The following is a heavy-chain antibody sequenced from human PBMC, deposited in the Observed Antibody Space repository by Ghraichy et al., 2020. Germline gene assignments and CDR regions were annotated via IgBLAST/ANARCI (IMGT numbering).Heavy chain of an antibody. D-gene: IGHD6-19*01. CDR3: ARAKIAVAGTWRWFDP. J-gene: IGHJ5*02. Sequence: GGSLRLSCAASGFTFSDYYMSWIRQAPGKGLEWVSYISSSGSTIYYADSVKGRFTISRDNAKNSLYLQMNSLRAEDTAVYYCARAKIAVAGTWRWFDPWGQGTLVTVSS. CDR1: GFTFSDYY. CDR2: ISSSGSTI. V-gene: IGHV3-11*01.